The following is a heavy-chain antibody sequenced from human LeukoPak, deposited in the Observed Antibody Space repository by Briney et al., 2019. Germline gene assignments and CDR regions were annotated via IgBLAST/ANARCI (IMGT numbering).Heavy chain of an antibody. CDR2: IYYSGST. J-gene: IGHJ4*02. V-gene: IGHV4-39*01. D-gene: IGHD1-7*01. CDR1: GGSISSSSYY. Sequence: PSETLSLTCTVSGGSISSSSYYWGWIRQPPGKGLEWIGSIYYSGSTYYNPSLKSRVTISVDTSKNQFSLKLSSVTAADTAVYYCARREAYNWNYLKKLGPDYWGQGTLVTVSS. CDR3: ARREAYNWNYLKKLGPDY.